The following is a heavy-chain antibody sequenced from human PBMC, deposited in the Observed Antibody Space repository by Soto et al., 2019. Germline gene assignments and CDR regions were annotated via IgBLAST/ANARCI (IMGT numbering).Heavy chain of an antibody. CDR3: ASGIVVVAATPPLGASVV. J-gene: IGHJ3*01. Sequence: GESLKISCKGSGYSFTSYWIGWVRQMPGKGLEWMGIIYPGDSDTRYSPSFQGRVTISADKSISTAYLQWSSLKASDTAMYYCASGIVVVAATPPLGASVVWGQGIMVT. V-gene: IGHV5-51*01. D-gene: IGHD2-15*01. CDR2: IYPGDSDT. CDR1: GYSFTSYW.